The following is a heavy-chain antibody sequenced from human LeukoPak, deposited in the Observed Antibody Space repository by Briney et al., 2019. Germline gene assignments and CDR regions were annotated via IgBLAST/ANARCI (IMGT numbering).Heavy chain of an antibody. V-gene: IGHV3-23*01. D-gene: IGHD1-26*01. CDR3: AKEPVSAGRYSYYFDY. CDR1: GFTLSSYS. J-gene: IGHJ4*02. CDR2: ISANDVTT. Sequence: PGGSLRLYCAASGFTLSSYSMSWVRQAPGKGLEWVSSISANDVTTYYADSVKGRFTISRDNSKNILYLQMNNLRAEDTAIYYCAKEPVSAGRYSYYFDYWGQGTLVTVSS.